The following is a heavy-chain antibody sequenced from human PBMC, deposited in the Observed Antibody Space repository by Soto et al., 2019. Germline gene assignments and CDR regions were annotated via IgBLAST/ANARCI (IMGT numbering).Heavy chain of an antibody. J-gene: IGHJ3*02. D-gene: IGHD1-26*01. CDR2: IYYSGST. V-gene: IGHV4-31*03. CDR1: GGSISSGGYY. CDR3: ARAAPGWELDI. Sequence: QVQLQESGPGLVKPSQTLSLTCTVSGGSISSGGYYWSWIRQHPGKGLEWIGYIYYSGSTYYNPSLKRRVTISVDTSKNPFSLKLRSVTAADTAVDYCARAAPGWELDIWGQGTMVTVSS.